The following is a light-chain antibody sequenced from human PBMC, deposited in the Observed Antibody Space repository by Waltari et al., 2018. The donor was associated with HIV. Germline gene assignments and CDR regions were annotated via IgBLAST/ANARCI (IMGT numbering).Light chain of an antibody. V-gene: IGLV2-14*03. CDR2: DVT. Sequence: QSALTQSASVSGSPGQSITISCTGTGCDIGVYISFSCYKQQPGNAPPLLLSDVTDRPSGIADRFSGSKSGNTASLTISGLQAEDEADYYCSSYTISSTVVFGGGTKLTVL. CDR3: SSYTISSTVV. J-gene: IGLJ2*01. CDR1: GCDIGVYIS.